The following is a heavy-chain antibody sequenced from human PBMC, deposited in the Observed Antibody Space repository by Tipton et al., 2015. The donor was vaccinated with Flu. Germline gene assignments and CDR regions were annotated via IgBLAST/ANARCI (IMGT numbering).Heavy chain of an antibody. V-gene: IGHV3-7*01. D-gene: IGHD4-23*01. CDR3: ARVGADYGGNSGGFDI. CDR2: IKQDGSEK. J-gene: IGHJ3*02. Sequence: GSLRLSCEASGFMFSSYWLSWVRQAPGKGLEWVASIKQDGSEKFYVDSVKGRSTISRDNAKKSLFLQMNNLRADDTALYYCARVGADYGGNSGGFDIWGQGTLVTVSS. CDR1: GFMFSSYW.